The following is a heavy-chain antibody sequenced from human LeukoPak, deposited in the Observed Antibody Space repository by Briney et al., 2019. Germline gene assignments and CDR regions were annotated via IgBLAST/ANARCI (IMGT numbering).Heavy chain of an antibody. Sequence: PGGSLRLSYAASGFTFSSYAMSWVRQAPGKGLEWVSAISGSGGSTYYADSVKGRFTISRDNSKNTLYLQMNSLRAEDTAVYYCAKDRTHSNCLGTFDYWGQGTLVTVSS. J-gene: IGHJ4*02. D-gene: IGHD4-11*01. CDR1: GFTFSSYA. CDR2: ISGSGGST. V-gene: IGHV3-23*01. CDR3: AKDRTHSNCLGTFDY.